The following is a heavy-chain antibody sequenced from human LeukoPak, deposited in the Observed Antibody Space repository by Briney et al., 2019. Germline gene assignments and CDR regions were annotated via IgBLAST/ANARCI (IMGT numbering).Heavy chain of an antibody. CDR3: ARQRGSSSSWYFDY. CDR1: GGSISGYY. Sequence: SETLSLTCTVSGGSISGYYWSWIRQPPGKGLEWIGCIYYSGSTNYNPSLKSRVTISVDTSKNQFSLKLSSVTAADTAVYYCARQRGSSSSWYFDYWGQGTLVTVSS. D-gene: IGHD6-13*01. CDR2: IYYSGST. J-gene: IGHJ4*02. V-gene: IGHV4-59*08.